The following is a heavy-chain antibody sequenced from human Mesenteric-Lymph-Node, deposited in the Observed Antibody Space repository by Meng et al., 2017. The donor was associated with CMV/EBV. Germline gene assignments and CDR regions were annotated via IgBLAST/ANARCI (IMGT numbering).Heavy chain of an antibody. V-gene: IGHV3-30*02. CDR2: IRYDGSNK. Sequence: GSPKISCAASGFTFSSYGMHWVRQAPDKGLEWVAFIRYDGSNKYYADSVKGRFTISRDNSKNTLYLQMNSLRAEDTAVYYCAKTGYSYFDYWGQGTLVTVSS. CDR1: GFTFSSYG. D-gene: IGHD5-18*01. CDR3: AKTGYSYFDY. J-gene: IGHJ4*02.